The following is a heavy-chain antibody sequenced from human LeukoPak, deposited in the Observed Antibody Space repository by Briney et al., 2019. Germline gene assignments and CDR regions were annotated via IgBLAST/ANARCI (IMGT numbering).Heavy chain of an antibody. Sequence: PSETLSLTCTVSGGSISSYYWSWIRQPAGKGLEWIGRIYTSGSTNYNPSLKSRVTMSVDTSKNQFSLKLSSVTAADTAVYYCARDMGYCSGGSCYVYYYYYGMDVWGQGTTVTVSS. V-gene: IGHV4-4*07. CDR3: ARDMGYCSGGSCYVYYYYYGMDV. D-gene: IGHD2-15*01. J-gene: IGHJ6*02. CDR2: IYTSGST. CDR1: GGSISSYY.